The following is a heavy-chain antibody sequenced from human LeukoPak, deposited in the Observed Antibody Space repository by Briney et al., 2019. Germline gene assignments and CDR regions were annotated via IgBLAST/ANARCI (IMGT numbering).Heavy chain of an antibody. CDR3: ARGGRRDGYNWDY. D-gene: IGHD5-24*01. V-gene: IGHV4-31*03. J-gene: IGHJ4*02. CDR1: GGSISSGGYY. CDR2: IYYSGST. Sequence: SETLSLTCTVSGGSISSGGYYWSWTRQHPGEGVEWIGYIYYSGSTYYNPSLKSRVTISVDTSKNQFSLKLSSVTAADTAVYYCARGGRRDGYNWDYWGQGTLVTVSS.